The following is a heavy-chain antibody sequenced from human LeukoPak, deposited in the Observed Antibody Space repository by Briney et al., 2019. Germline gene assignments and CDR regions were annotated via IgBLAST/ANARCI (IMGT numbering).Heavy chain of an antibody. J-gene: IGHJ5*02. CDR2: IYYSGST. CDR1: GGSIITYY. D-gene: IGHD3-10*01. V-gene: IGHV4-59*01. CDR3: ARGLYYGSGSYYNVRFSWFDP. Sequence: PSQTLSLTCTVSGGSIITYYWRWIRQPPGKGQEWMGYIYYSGSTNYNPSLKSRVHISVDTSKKQFYLKLSSVTAADTGVYYCARGLYYGSGSYYNVRFSWFDPWGQGTLVTVSS.